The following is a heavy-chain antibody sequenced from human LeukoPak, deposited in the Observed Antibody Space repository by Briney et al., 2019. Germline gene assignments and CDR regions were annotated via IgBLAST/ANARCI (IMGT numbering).Heavy chain of an antibody. Sequence: TGGSLRLSCAASGFTFSDYYMSWVRQAPGKGLEWVSYISSSGSTIYYADSVKGRFTISRDNAKNSLYLQMNSLRAEDTAVYYCARDKGFYDSGGYYYEGAFDIWGQGTMVTVSS. CDR2: ISSSGSTI. D-gene: IGHD3-22*01. V-gene: IGHV3-11*04. CDR1: GFTFSDYY. CDR3: ARDKGFYDSGGYYYEGAFDI. J-gene: IGHJ3*02.